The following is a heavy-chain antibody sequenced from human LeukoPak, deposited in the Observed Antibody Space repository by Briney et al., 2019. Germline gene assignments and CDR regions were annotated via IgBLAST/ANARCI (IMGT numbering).Heavy chain of an antibody. D-gene: IGHD1-20*01. J-gene: IGHJ5*02. V-gene: IGHV1-69*04. CDR3: ATLPMLYNWNA. CDR1: GGTFSSYA. CDR2: IIPILGIA. Sequence: SVKVSCKASGGTFSSYAISWVRQAPRQGLEWMGRIIPILGIANYAQKFQGRVTMTEDTSTDTAYMELSSLRSEDTAVYYCATLPMLYNWNAWGQGTLVTVSS.